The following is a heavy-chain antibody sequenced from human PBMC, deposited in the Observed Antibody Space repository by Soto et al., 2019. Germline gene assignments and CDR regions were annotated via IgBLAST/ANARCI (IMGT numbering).Heavy chain of an antibody. CDR2: ISSSGSTI. CDR1: GFTFSSYE. D-gene: IGHD6-19*01. CDR3: ARLSSGWYSNWFDP. V-gene: IGHV3-48*03. Sequence: PGGSLRLSCAASGFTFSSYEMNWVRQAPGKGLEWVSYISSSGSTIYYADSVKGRFTISRDNAKNSLYLQMNSLRAEDTAVYYCARLSSGWYSNWFDPWGQGTLVTVSS. J-gene: IGHJ5*02.